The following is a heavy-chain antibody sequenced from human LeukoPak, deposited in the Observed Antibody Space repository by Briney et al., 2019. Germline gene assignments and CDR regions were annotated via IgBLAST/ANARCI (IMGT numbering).Heavy chain of an antibody. J-gene: IGHJ4*02. CDR2: IYYSGST. Sequence: SETLSLTCTVSGGSISSDGYYWSWIRQHPGKGLEWIGYIYYSGSTYYNPSLKSRVTISVDTSKNQFSLKLSSVTAADTAVYYCARAGHLGYYDSSGSFDYWGQGTLVTVSS. V-gene: IGHV4-31*03. CDR1: GGSISSDGYY. D-gene: IGHD3-22*01. CDR3: ARAGHLGYYDSSGSFDY.